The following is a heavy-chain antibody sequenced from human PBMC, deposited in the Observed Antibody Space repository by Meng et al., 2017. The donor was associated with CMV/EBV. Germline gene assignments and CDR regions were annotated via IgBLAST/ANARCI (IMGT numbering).Heavy chain of an antibody. J-gene: IGHJ3*02. D-gene: IGHD3-22*01. Sequence: SLKISCAASGFTFDDCAMHWVRQAPGKGLEWVSGISWNSGSIGYADSVKGRFTISRDNAKNSLYLQMNSLRAEDTALYYCAKDCGDYYDSSGYYPGAFDIWGQGTMVTVSS. CDR3: AKDCGDYYDSSGYYPGAFDI. V-gene: IGHV3-9*01. CDR2: ISWNSGSI. CDR1: GFTFDDCA.